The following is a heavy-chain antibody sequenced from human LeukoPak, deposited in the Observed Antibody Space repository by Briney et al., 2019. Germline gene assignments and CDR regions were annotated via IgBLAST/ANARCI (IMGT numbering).Heavy chain of an antibody. CDR1: GGSISSGGYY. CDR3: ARVYMVRGVIMRNWLDP. Sequence: SSETLSLTCTVSGGSISSGGYYWSWIRQHPGKGLEWIGYIYYSGSTYYNPSLKSRVTISVDTSKNQFSLKLSSVTAADTAVYYCARVYMVRGVIMRNWLDPWGQGTLVTVSS. V-gene: IGHV4-31*03. J-gene: IGHJ5*02. CDR2: IYYSGST. D-gene: IGHD3-10*01.